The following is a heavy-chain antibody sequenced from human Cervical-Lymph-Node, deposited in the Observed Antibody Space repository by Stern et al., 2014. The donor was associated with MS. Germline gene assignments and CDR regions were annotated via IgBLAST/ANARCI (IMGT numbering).Heavy chain of an antibody. V-gene: IGHV4-39*02. J-gene: IGHJ4*02. CDR3: ASHLRGGNSQFDF. D-gene: IGHD4-23*01. CDR1: GGSSRSATYY. Sequence: QLQLQESGPGLVRPSETLSLTCAVSGGSSRSATYYWGWIRQPPGKGLEWIGSVFYSGSTYYSPSLTSRLTVSVDPSKNTFSLKLPSVTAADTAVYYCASHLRGGNSQFDFWGQGILVTVSS. CDR2: VFYSGST.